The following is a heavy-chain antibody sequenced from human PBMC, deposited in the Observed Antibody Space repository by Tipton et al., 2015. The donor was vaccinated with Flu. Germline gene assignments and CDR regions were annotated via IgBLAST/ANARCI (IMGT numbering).Heavy chain of an antibody. J-gene: IGHJ6*02. Sequence: TLSLTCVVSTYSIGSDYYWAWIRQPPGKGLEWIGSVYRPGSTYYNPSLKSRVTISVDTSKSQVSLKLTSVTAADSAVYYCASGRTQNLDFPYHSLDVWGQGTPVSVSS. D-gene: IGHD1-14*01. V-gene: IGHV4-38-2*01. CDR3: ASGRTQNLDFPYHSLDV. CDR1: TYSIGSDYY. CDR2: VYRPGST.